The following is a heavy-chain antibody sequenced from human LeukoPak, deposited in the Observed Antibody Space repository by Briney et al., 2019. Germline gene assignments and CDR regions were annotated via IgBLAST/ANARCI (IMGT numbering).Heavy chain of an antibody. CDR1: GSPFTSYW. V-gene: IGHV5-51*01. CDR3: ARQRYCSGGSCFYYFDY. J-gene: IGHJ4*02. CDR2: IYPGDSDT. D-gene: IGHD2-15*01. Sequence: GGSLEISCKGSGSPFTSYWSGWVRQLPGKGLEGMGIIYPGDSDTRYSPCFQGQVTISDGKSISTADLQWSSLKASDTAMYYCARQRYCSGGSCFYYFDYWGQGTLVTVSS.